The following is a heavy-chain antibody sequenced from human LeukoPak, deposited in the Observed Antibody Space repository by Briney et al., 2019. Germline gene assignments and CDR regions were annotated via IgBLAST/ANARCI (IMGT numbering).Heavy chain of an antibody. J-gene: IGHJ4*02. CDR1: AFIFSGHW. V-gene: IGHV3-23*01. D-gene: IGHD3-22*01. Sequence: PGGSLRLSCEASAFIFSGHWLNWVRQAPGKGLEWVSVISGSGGSTYYADSVKGRFTISRDNSKNTLYLQMNSLRAEDTAVYYCAKDTKSRNYYDRSGSWLCDYWGQGTLVTVSS. CDR2: ISGSGGST. CDR3: AKDTKSRNYYDRSGSWLCDY.